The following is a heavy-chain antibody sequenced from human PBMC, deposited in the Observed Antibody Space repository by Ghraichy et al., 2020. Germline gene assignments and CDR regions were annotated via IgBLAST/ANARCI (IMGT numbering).Heavy chain of an antibody. J-gene: IGHJ3*02. CDR3: ARDLAFGALDI. CDR1: AFTFSSAW. Sequence: GGSLRLSCVASAFTFSSAWMSWVRQAPGKGPEWLATINQDGSVNHHVDSVKGRFAISRDNSKNSLYLQMNGLRAGDTALYFCARDLAFGALDIWGQGTMVTVSA. D-gene: IGHD3-16*01. V-gene: IGHV3-7*01. CDR2: INQDGSVN.